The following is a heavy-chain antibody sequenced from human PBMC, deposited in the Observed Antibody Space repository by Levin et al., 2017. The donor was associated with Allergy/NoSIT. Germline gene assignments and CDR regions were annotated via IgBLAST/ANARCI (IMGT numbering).Heavy chain of an antibody. CDR2: IYPGDSDT. CDR1: GYSFTSYW. V-gene: IGHV5-51*01. CDR3: ARQRRGYSGYDPKKNWFDP. J-gene: IGHJ5*02. D-gene: IGHD5-12*01. Sequence: RGESLKISCKGSGYSFTSYWIGWVRQMPGKGLEWMGIIYPGDSDTRYSPSFQGQVTISADKSISTAYLQWSSLKASDTAMYYCARQRRGYSGYDPKKNWFDPWGQGTLVTVSS.